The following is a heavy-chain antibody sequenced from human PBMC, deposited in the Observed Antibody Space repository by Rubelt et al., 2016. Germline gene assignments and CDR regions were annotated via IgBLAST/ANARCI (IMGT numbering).Heavy chain of an antibody. CDR3: ATHPTYYYDSSGYYFDY. J-gene: IGHJ4*02. Sequence: QAPGKGLEWMGGFDPEDGETVYAQRFQGRVTMTEDTSTDTAYMELSSLRSEDTAVYYCATHPTYYYDSSGYYFDYWGQGTLVTVSS. D-gene: IGHD3-22*01. V-gene: IGHV1-24*01. CDR2: FDPEDGET.